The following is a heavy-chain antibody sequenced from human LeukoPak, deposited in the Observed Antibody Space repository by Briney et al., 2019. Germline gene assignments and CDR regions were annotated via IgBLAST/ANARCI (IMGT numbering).Heavy chain of an antibody. D-gene: IGHD4-23*01. J-gene: IGHJ4*02. CDR1: GVSISSYY. CDR2: IYYSGST. Sequence: SESLSLTCTASGVSISSYYWSWIRQPPGKGLEWIGYIYYSGSTNYAHSLKSQVTISVDTSNSQLALELSSVTAADTAAYYCARSTVVTTFDYWGQGTLVTVSS. V-gene: IGHV4-59*01. CDR3: ARSTVVTTFDY.